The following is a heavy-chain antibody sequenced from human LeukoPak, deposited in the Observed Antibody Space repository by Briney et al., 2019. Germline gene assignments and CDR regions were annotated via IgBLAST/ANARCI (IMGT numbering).Heavy chain of an antibody. CDR1: GYSFTSYW. CDR3: SRHWKVPGVTEEPSGYTWFDP. Sequence: GESLKISCKGSGYSFTSYWIGWVRQMPGKGLEWMGIIYPGDSDTRYSPSFQGQVTISAAKSISTAYLQWRSLKASETAMYYCSRHWKVPGVTEEPSGYTWFDPWGQGTLVTVSS. V-gene: IGHV5-51*01. CDR2: IYPGDSDT. D-gene: IGHD2-21*02. J-gene: IGHJ5*02.